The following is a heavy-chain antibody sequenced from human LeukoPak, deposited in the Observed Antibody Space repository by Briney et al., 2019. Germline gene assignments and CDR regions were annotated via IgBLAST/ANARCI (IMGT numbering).Heavy chain of an antibody. J-gene: IGHJ6*02. CDR1: GFTFSSYG. Sequence: PGGSLRLSCAASGFTFSSYGMHWVRQAPGKGLEWVAVISYDGSNKYYADSVKGRFTISRDNSKNTLYLQMNSLRAEDTAVYYCAKDLSVALPYYYYGMDVWGQGTTVTVSS. V-gene: IGHV3-30*18. CDR2: ISYDGSNK. D-gene: IGHD2/OR15-2a*01. CDR3: AKDLSVALPYYYYGMDV.